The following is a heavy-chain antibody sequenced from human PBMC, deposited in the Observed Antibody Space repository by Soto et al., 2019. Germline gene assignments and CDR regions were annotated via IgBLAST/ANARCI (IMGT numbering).Heavy chain of an antibody. D-gene: IGHD5-18*01. CDR1: GFTFSDYY. V-gene: IGHV3-11*06. J-gene: IGHJ6*02. Sequence: PGGSLRLSCAASGFTFSDYYMSWIRQAPGKGLEWVSYISSSSSYTNYADSVKGRFTISRDNAKNSLYLQMNSLRAEDTAVYYCARVRDVDTFYYYYGMDVWGQGTTVTVSS. CDR3: ARVRDVDTFYYYYGMDV. CDR2: ISSSSSYT.